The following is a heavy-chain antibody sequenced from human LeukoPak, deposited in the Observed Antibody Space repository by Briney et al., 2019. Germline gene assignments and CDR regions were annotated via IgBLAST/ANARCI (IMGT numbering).Heavy chain of an antibody. CDR1: GFTFSSYS. J-gene: IGHJ4*02. CDR3: AKNYGDFY. D-gene: IGHD4-17*01. V-gene: IGHV3-30*02. Sequence: PGGPLRLSCAASGFTFSSYSMNWVRQAPGKGLEWVAFIRYDGSNKYSADSVKGRFTISRDNTKNTLYLQMNSLSAEDTAVYYCAKNYGDFYWGQGTLVTVSS. CDR2: IRYDGSNK.